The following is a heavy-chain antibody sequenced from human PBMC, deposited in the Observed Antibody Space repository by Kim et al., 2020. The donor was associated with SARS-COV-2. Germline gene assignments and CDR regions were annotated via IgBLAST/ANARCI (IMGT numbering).Heavy chain of an antibody. CDR1: GFTVSSNY. D-gene: IGHD4-4*01. J-gene: IGHJ4*02. Sequence: GASLRLSCAASGFTVSSNYMSWVRQAPGKGLEWVSVIYSGGSTYYADSVKGRFTISRDNSKNTLYLQMNSLRAEDTAVYYCSRDRGDDYSNYFLDYLGQG. CDR2: IYSGGST. V-gene: IGHV3-66*01. CDR3: SRDRGDDYSNYFLDY.